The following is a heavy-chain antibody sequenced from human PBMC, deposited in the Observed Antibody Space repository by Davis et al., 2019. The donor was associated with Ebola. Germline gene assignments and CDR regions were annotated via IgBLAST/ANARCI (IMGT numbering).Heavy chain of an antibody. Sequence: MPSDTLSSTFALLGAPFSIFHWSWSRKLPGKELEWIGEINHSGGTNYNPSPKSRATIPVDTSKNQFSLKLSSATAADTAVYYCARVPNYYDSSGYYYDYWGQGTLVTVSS. J-gene: IGHJ4*02. CDR2: INHSGGT. V-gene: IGHV4-34*01. CDR1: GAPFSIFH. D-gene: IGHD3-22*01. CDR3: ARVPNYYDSSGYYYDY.